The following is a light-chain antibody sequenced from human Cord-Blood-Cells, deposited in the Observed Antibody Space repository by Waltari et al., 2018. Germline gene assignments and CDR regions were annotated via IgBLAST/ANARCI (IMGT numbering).Light chain of an antibody. CDR1: QSIRSD. J-gene: IGKJ5*01. CDR2: AAS. Sequence: DLQMTQSPSSLSQSVADRATITCRASQSIRSDLNWYQQKPGKAPKLLIYAASSLQSGVPSRFSGSGSGTDFTLTISSLQPEDFATYYCQQSYSTSITFGQGTRLEIK. V-gene: IGKV1-39*01. CDR3: QQSYSTSIT.